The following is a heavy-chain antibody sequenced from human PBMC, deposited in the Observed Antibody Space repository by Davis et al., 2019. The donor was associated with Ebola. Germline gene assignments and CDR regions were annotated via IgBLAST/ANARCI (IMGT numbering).Heavy chain of an antibody. CDR1: GFTFSSYG. CDR3: ARDWSAYYDFWSGSWFDP. J-gene: IGHJ5*02. V-gene: IGHV3-33*01. D-gene: IGHD3-3*01. CDR2: IWYDGSNK. Sequence: PGGSLRLSCAASGFTFSSYGMHWVRQAPGKGLEWVAVIWYDGSNKYYADSVKGRFTISRDNSKNTLYLQMNSLRAEDTAVYYCARDWSAYYDFWSGSWFDPWGQGTLVTVSS.